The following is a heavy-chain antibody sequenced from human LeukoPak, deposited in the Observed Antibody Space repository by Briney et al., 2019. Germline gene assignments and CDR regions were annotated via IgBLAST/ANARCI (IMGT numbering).Heavy chain of an antibody. J-gene: IGHJ4*02. CDR1: GYSFTSQD. CDR2: INPDNGDT. CDR3: ARDLKRGYSSGRYSWGTGSSNDY. D-gene: IGHD6-19*01. Sequence: ASVKVSCKTSGYSFTSQDMHWVRQAPGQSLEWMGCINPDNGDTKYSQEFQGRVTITRDTSATTAYMELRSLRSDDTAVYCARDLKRGYSSGRYSWGTGSSNDYWGQGTLVTVSS. V-gene: IGHV1-3*01.